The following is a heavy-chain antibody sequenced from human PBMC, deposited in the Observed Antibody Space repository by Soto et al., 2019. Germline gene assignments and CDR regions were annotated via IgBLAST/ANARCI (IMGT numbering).Heavy chain of an antibody. CDR2: ISGSGGST. CDR3: AKDPHRWLRPYFDY. D-gene: IGHD5-12*01. J-gene: IGHJ4*02. CDR1: GFTFSSYA. Sequence: EVQLLESGGGLVQPGGSLRLSCAASGFTFSSYAMSWVRQAPGKGLEWVSAISGSGGSTYYADSGKGRFTISIDNSKNTLYLQMTSLRAEDTAVYYCAKDPHRWLRPYFDYWGQGPLVTVSS. V-gene: IGHV3-23*01.